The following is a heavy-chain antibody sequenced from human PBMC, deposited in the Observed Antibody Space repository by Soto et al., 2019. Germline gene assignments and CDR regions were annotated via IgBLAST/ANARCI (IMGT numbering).Heavy chain of an antibody. CDR1: GDSVSSNSAA. D-gene: IGHD1-7*01. V-gene: IGHV6-1*01. Sequence: QVQLQESGPGLVKPSQTLSLTCVISGDSVSSNSAAWNWIRLSPSRGLEWLARTYYRSRWYNDYAVSVRSRITVNPDTSKNQFSLQLNSVTPEDTDVYYCAGTTSHHWLYMDVWGKGATVTVSS. CDR2: TYYRSRWYN. CDR3: AGTTSHHWLYMDV. J-gene: IGHJ6*03.